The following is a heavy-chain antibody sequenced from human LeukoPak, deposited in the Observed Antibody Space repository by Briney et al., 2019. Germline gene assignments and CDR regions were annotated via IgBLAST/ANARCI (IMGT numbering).Heavy chain of an antibody. CDR2: ISAYNGNT. CDR3: AIDRIWAAAGTIYFDY. J-gene: IGHJ4*02. D-gene: IGHD6-13*01. CDR1: GYTFTSYG. Sequence: ASVKVSCKASGYTFTSYGISWVRQAPGQGLEWMGWISAYNGNTNYAQKHQGRVTMTTDTSTSTAYMELRSLRSDDTAVYYCAIDRIWAAAGTIYFDYWGQGTLVTVSS. V-gene: IGHV1-18*01.